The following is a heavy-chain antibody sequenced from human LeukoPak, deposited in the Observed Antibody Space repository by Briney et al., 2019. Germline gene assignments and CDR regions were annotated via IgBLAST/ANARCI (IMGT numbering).Heavy chain of an antibody. J-gene: IGHJ4*02. CDR1: GYTFTNYG. V-gene: IGHV1-18*01. CDR3: ARYSYGLYYFDS. Sequence: GASVKVSCKASGYTFTNYGISWVRQAPGQGLEWMGWVSDYNGITNYAQTFQGRVTMTTDTSTSTAYMERRSLRSDDTGVYYCARYSYGLYYFDSWGQGTLVTVSS. D-gene: IGHD5-18*01. CDR2: VSDYNGIT.